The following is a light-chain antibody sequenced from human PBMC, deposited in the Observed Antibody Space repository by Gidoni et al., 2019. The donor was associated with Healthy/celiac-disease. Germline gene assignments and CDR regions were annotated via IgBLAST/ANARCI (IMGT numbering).Light chain of an antibody. CDR1: KLGDKY. V-gene: IGLV3-1*01. CDR3: QAWDSSTAWGV. CDR2: QDI. Sequence: SYELTQPPAVHVSPGQTASITCSGDKLGDKYVCWYQQKPGQSPVLVIYQDIKRPSGIPERFSGSNSGNTATLTISGTQAMDEADYYCQAWDSSTAWGVFGTGTKVTVL. J-gene: IGLJ1*01.